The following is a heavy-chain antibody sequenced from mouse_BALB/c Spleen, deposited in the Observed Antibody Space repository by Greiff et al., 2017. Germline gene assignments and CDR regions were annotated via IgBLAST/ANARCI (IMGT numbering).Heavy chain of an antibody. J-gene: IGHJ1*01. D-gene: IGHD2-3*01. CDR1: GFTFSSYA. Sequence: EVMLVESGGGLVKPGGSLKLSCAASGFTFSSYAMSWVRQTPEKRLEWVASISSGGSTYYPDSVKGRFTISRDNARNILYLQMSSLRSEDTAMYYCAREDGYWYFDVWGAGTTVTVSS. V-gene: IGHV5-6-5*01. CDR3: AREDGYWYFDV. CDR2: ISSGGST.